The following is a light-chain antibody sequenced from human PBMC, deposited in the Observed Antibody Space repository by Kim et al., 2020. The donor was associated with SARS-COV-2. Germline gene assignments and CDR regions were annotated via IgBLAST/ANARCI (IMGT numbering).Light chain of an antibody. CDR2: DAS. V-gene: IGKV1-27*01. CDR3: QKYNGAPWT. Sequence: ASVGDRFTITCRASQGISSNVAWYQQKPGDVPELLIYDASALLSGVPSRFSGSGSGTDFTLTISSLQPEDVATYYCQKYNGAPWTFGQGTKVDIK. J-gene: IGKJ1*01. CDR1: QGISSN.